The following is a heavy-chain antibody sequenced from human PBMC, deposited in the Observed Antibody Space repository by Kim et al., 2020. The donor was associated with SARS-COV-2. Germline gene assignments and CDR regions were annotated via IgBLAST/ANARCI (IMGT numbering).Heavy chain of an antibody. D-gene: IGHD2-8*01. Sequence: YAQKFQGRVTMTRDTSISTAYMELSRLRSDDTAVYYCARAEAIMYLGMDVWGKGTTVTVSS. V-gene: IGHV1-2*02. CDR3: ARAEAIMYLGMDV. J-gene: IGHJ6*03.